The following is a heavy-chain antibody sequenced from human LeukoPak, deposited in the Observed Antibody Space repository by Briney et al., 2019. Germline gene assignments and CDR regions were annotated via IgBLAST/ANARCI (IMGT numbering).Heavy chain of an antibody. CDR3: ARGPAMTTVTTGDY. V-gene: IGHV1-8*01. CDR2: MNPNSGNT. CDR1: GYTFTSYD. Sequence: ASVKVSCKGSGYTFTSYDINWVRQAPGQGLEWMGWMNPNSGNTGYAQKFQGRVTMTSNTSISTAYMELSSLRSEDTAVYYCARGPAMTTVTTGDYWGQGTLVTVSS. J-gene: IGHJ4*02. D-gene: IGHD4-17*01.